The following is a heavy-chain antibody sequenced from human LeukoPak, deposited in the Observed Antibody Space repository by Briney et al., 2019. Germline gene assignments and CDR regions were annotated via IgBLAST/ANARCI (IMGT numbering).Heavy chain of an antibody. CDR3: ARGVYIAAAQYGF. D-gene: IGHD6-13*01. J-gene: IGHJ4*02. V-gene: IGHV4-59*01. CDR2: IYYSGTT. CDR1: GGSISSYY. Sequence: SSETLSLTCTVSGGSISSYYWSWIRQPPGKGLEWIGYIYYSGTTNYNPSLKSRVTISVDTSKNQFSLKLSSVTAADTAVYYCARGVYIAAAQYGFWGQGTLVTVSS.